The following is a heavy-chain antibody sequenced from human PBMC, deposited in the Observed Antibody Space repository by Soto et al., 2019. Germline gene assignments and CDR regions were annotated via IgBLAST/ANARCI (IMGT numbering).Heavy chain of an antibody. D-gene: IGHD5-12*01. CDR2: IYWDDDK. V-gene: IGHV2-5*02. J-gene: IGHJ4*02. CDR3: AHRRYKGYNGYDFDY. Sequence: QITLKESGPTLVKPTQTLTLTCTFSGFSLSTSGVGVGWIRQPPGKALEWVALIYWDDDKRYSPSLRSRLSITTHTSKNPLVLTLTNMHPVDTATYYCAHRRYKGYNGYDFDYWGQGTLVTVSS. CDR1: GFSLSTSGVG.